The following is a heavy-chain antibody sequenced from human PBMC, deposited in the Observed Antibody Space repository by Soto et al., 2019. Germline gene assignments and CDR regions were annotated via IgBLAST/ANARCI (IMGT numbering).Heavy chain of an antibody. CDR3: VRRIVGDEDVY. CDR1: GFTLSSYG. Sequence: GGSLRLSCAASGFTLSSYGMHWVRQAPGKGLEWVAVIWYDGSNKYYADSVKGRFTISRDNSKNTLYLQMNSLRAEDTAVYYCVRRIVGDEDVYWGPGPLVTGFS. D-gene: IGHD1-26*01. CDR2: IWYDGSNK. V-gene: IGHV3-33*01. J-gene: IGHJ4*02.